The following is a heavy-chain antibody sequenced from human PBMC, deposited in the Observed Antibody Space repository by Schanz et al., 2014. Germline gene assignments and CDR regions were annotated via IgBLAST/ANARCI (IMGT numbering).Heavy chain of an antibody. CDR3: AKVDRTRYDAMDV. D-gene: IGHD3-9*01. CDR2: IIPILDKT. J-gene: IGHJ6*02. CDR1: GYTFTSYY. V-gene: IGHV1-46*01. Sequence: QGQLVQSGAEVKKPGASVKVSCKASGYTFTSYYMHWVRQAPGQGLEWMGRIIPILDKTNYAQKFQGRVTMTADKSTSTVYMEVSGLRSEDTAVYYCAKVDRTRYDAMDVWGQGTTVTVSS.